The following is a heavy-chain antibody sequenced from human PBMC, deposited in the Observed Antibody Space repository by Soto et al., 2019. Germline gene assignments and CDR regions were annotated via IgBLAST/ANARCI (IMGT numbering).Heavy chain of an antibody. Sequence: GGSLRLSCAASGFTFSSYSMNWVRQAPGKGLEWVSSISSSSGYIYYADSVKGRFTISRDNAKNSLYLQMNSLRAEDTAVYYCARIDYYYGMDVWGQGTTVTVSS. CDR1: GFTFSSYS. CDR3: ARIDYYYGMDV. V-gene: IGHV3-21*01. CDR2: ISSSSGYI. J-gene: IGHJ6*02.